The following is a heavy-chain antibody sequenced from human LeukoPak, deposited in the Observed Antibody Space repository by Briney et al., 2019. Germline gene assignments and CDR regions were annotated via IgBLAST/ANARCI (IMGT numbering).Heavy chain of an antibody. J-gene: IGHJ6*02. CDR2: ITNGGSTI. CDR1: GFTFSDYN. V-gene: IGHV3-11*01. D-gene: IGHD3-9*01. CDR3: ARSIGLTGGGVDV. Sequence: GGSLGLSCAASGFTFSDYNMNWVRQAPGKGLEWVSYITNGGSTIHPAYSVKGRFTISRDNSKKTLYLQMNSLSAEDTAVYYCARSIGLTGGGVDVWGQGTTVTVSS.